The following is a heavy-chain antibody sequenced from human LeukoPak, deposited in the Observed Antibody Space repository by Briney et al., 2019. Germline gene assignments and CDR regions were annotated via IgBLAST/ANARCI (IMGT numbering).Heavy chain of an antibody. J-gene: IGHJ4*02. CDR3: ARDYFDSSSTDRYFDY. CDR2: ISSSSSTI. D-gene: IGHD3-22*01. V-gene: IGHV3-48*04. Sequence: PGGSLRLSCAASGFTFSNYNMNWVRQAPGKGLEWVSYISSSSSTIYYADSVKGRFTISRDNAKNSLYLQMNSPRADDTAVYYCARDYFDSSSTDRYFDYWGQGTLVTVSS. CDR1: GFTFSNYN.